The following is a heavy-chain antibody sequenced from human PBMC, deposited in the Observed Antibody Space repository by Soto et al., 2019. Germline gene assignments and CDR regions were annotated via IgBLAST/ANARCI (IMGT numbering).Heavy chain of an antibody. CDR1: GFTVSSNY. CDR2: IYSGGST. D-gene: IGHD5-12*01. J-gene: IGHJ3*02. V-gene: IGHV3-53*04. Sequence: EVQLVESGGGLVQPGWSLRLSCAASGFTVSSNYMSWVRQAPGKGLEWVSVIYSGGSTYYAESVKGRFTISRHNSKNTLYLQMNSLRAGDTAVYYCASAGGGYDFNAFDIWGQGTMVTVSS. CDR3: ASAGGGYDFNAFDI.